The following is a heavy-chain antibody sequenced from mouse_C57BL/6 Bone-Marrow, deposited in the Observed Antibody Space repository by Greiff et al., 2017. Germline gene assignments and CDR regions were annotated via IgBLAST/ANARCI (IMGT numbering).Heavy chain of an antibody. Sequence: EVTLVESGGDLVKPGGSLKLSCAVSGFTFSSYGMSWGRQTPDKRLEWVATISSGGSYTYYPDSVKGRFTISRDNAKNTLYLQMGSLKSEDTAMYYCARRGYPWFAYWGQGNLVTVSA. CDR3: ARRGYPWFAY. D-gene: IGHD3-1*01. CDR1: GFTFSSYG. J-gene: IGHJ3*01. CDR2: ISSGGSYT. V-gene: IGHV5-6*02.